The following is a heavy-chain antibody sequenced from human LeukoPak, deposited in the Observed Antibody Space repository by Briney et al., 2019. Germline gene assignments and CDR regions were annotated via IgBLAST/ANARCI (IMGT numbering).Heavy chain of an antibody. V-gene: IGHV4-39*07. CDR1: SGSISTSNYY. J-gene: IGHJ4*02. CDR2: IFYSGST. CDR3: ARITYYYDSSGYYYPFPFDY. Sequence: SETLSLTCTVSSGSISTSNYYWGWVRQPPGKALEWIGNIFYSGSTYYSPSLKSRVTISLDTSRNQFSLKLSSVTAADTAVYYCARITYYYDSSGYYYPFPFDYRGQGTLVTVSS. D-gene: IGHD3-22*01.